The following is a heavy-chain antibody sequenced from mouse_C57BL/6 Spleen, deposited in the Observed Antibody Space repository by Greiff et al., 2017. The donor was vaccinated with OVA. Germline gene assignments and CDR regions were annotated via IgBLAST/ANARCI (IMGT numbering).Heavy chain of an antibody. CDR2: IYPGDGDT. CDR3: APYYSNYGRFAY. D-gene: IGHD2-5*01. J-gene: IGHJ3*01. CDR1: GYAFSSSW. Sequence: QVQLKQSGPELVKPGASVKISCKASGYAFSSSWMNWVKQRPGTGLEWIGRIYPGDGDTNYNGKFKGKATLTADKSSSTAYMQLSSLTSEDSAVYFCAPYYSNYGRFAYWGQGTLVTVSA. V-gene: IGHV1-82*01.